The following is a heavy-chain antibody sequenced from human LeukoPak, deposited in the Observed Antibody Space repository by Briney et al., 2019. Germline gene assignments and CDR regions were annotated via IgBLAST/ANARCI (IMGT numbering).Heavy chain of an antibody. V-gene: IGHV3-23*01. CDR1: GFTFSTFSNYG. Sequence: GGSLRLSCAASGFTFSTFSNYGMSWVRQAPGKGLEWVSAISDSGGKTYSADSMKGRFTISRDNSKNTLYLQMNSLRAEDTAVYYCAKHGSGRYFDYWGQGTLVTVSS. D-gene: IGHD6-19*01. CDR3: AKHGSGRYFDY. CDR2: ISDSGGKT. J-gene: IGHJ4*02.